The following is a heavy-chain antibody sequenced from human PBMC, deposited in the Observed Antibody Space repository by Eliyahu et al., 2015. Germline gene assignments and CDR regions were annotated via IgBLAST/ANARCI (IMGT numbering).Heavy chain of an antibody. J-gene: IGHJ3*02. D-gene: IGHD2-2*03. V-gene: IGHV3-48*01. CDR1: EFTFXTYX. Sequence: EVQLVESGGGLVQPGGSLRLXCAASEFTFXTYXXXWVRQAPGKGLGWVSYISSSSSDIYYADSVKGRFTISRDNAKNSVSLQLSSLRVEDTAVYYCARARGIGYCSSTSCPDAFDMWGQGTMVTVSS. CDR2: ISSSSSDI. CDR3: ARARGIGYCSSTSCPDAFDM.